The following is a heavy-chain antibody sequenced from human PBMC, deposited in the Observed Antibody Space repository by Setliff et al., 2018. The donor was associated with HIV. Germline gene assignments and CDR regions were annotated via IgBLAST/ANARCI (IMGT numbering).Heavy chain of an antibody. CDR2: INPNNGDT. Sequence: GASVKVSCKTSGYTFTGYYVHWVRQAPGQGLEWMGWINPNNGDTNYAQKFQGRVTMTRDTSISTAYMELSSLGSDDTAVYYCAKDQSATGPYSSGYYYASFDYWGQGTLVTVSS. V-gene: IGHV1-2*02. J-gene: IGHJ4*02. CDR3: AKDQSATGPYSSGYYYASFDY. CDR1: GYTFTGYY. D-gene: IGHD3-22*01.